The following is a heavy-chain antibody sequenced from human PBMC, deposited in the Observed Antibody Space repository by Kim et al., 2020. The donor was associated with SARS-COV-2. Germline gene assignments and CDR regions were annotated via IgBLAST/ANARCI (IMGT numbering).Heavy chain of an antibody. CDR2: MNPNSGNT. CDR3: ARGRGHDYGESWFDP. CDR1: GYTFTSYD. J-gene: IGHJ5*02. D-gene: IGHD4-17*01. Sequence: ASVKVSCKASGYTFTSYDINWVRQATGQGLEWMGWMNPNSGNTGYAQKFQGRVTMTRNTSISTAYMELSSLRSEDTAVYYCARGRGHDYGESWFDPWGQGTLVTVSS. V-gene: IGHV1-8*01.